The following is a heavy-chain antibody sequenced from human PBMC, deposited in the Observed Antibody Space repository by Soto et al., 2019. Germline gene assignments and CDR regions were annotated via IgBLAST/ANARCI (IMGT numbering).Heavy chain of an antibody. CDR3: ARLGFLSGDYGVADY. CDR2: IYYSGRT. J-gene: IGHJ4*02. D-gene: IGHD4-17*01. CDR1: GGSISSSSYY. V-gene: IGHV4-39*01. Sequence: QLQLQESGPGLVKPSETLSLTCTVSGGSISSSSYYWGWIRQPPGKGLEWIGSIYYSGRTYYNPSLKSRVTISVDTSKNQFSLKLSSVTAADTAVYYCARLGFLSGDYGVADYWGQGTLVTVSS.